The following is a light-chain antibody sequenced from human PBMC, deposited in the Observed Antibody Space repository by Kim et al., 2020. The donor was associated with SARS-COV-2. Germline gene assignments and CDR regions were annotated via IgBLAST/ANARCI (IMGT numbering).Light chain of an antibody. CDR3: AAWDDSLGVGV. Sequence: GQRVTISCSGGSSNIGSNYVYWYQQVPGTDPKPLIYNINKRPSGVPDRFSGSKSGTSASLAISGLRSEDEADYYCAAWDDSLGVGVFGGGTKLTVL. V-gene: IGLV1-47*02. CDR1: SSNIGSNY. CDR2: NIN. J-gene: IGLJ3*02.